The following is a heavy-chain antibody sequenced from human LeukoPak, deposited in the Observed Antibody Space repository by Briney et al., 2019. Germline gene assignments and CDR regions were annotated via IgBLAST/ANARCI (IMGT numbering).Heavy chain of an antibody. J-gene: IGHJ4*02. CDR3: AKDSQFNYYGSGSYYYYFDY. CDR2: ISGSGGST. D-gene: IGHD3-10*01. Sequence: PGGSLRLSCAASGFTFSSYAMSWVRQAPGKGLEWVSAISGSGGSTYYADSVKGRFTISRDNSMNTLYLQMNSLRAEDTAVYYCAKDSQFNYYGSGSYYYYFDYWGQGTLVTVSS. CDR1: GFTFSSYA. V-gene: IGHV3-23*01.